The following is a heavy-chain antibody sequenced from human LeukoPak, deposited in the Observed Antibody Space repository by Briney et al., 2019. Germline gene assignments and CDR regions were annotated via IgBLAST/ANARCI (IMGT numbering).Heavy chain of an antibody. CDR2: ISSSSLTI. V-gene: IGHV3-48*01. D-gene: IGHD1-14*01. CDR1: GFTFSSYS. J-gene: IGHJ4*02. Sequence: GGSLSLSCGASGFTFSSYSMNWVRQAPGKGLEWVSYISSSSLTIYYADSVKGRFTVSRDNGDNSLYLQLNSLGAEDTAVYYCARVIGTTSVVMDYWGLGTLVTVSS. CDR3: ARVIGTTSVVMDY.